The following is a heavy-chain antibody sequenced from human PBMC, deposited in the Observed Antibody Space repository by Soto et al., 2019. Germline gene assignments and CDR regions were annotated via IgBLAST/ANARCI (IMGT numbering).Heavy chain of an antibody. CDR1: GGFLSTGDFY. V-gene: IGHV4-30-4*01. CDR3: ARGTLDTSGYSDY. CDR2: IYYSGST. J-gene: IGHJ4*02. D-gene: IGHD3-22*01. Sequence: PSETLSLPCTGFGGFLSTGDFYWTWIRQPPGKGLEWIGYIYYSGSTYYNPSLKSRASISVDASKNQFSLTLTSVTAADTAVYYCARGTLDTSGYSDYWGPGTLVTVSS.